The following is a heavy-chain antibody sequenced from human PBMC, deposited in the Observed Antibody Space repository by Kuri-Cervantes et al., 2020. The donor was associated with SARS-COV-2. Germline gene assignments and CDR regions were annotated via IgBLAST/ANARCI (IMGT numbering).Heavy chain of an antibody. CDR1: GSTFSGSA. D-gene: IGHD3-10*01. J-gene: IGHJ5*02. CDR3: VPFYYRSINNLSDH. V-gene: IGHV1-58*02. CDR2: IVVGSGNT. Sequence: SVKVSCKASGSTFSGSAIQWLRQARGQRLEGIGWIVVGSGNTDYAREFQERVTITRDMSTTTVYMELSGLRSDDADMYCCVPFYYRSINNLSDHWGQGTQVTVSS.